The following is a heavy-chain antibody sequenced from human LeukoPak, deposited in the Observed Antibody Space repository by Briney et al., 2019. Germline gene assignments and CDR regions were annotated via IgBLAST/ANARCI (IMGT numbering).Heavy chain of an antibody. CDR1: GGSISNGNSY. J-gene: IGHJ4*02. CDR3: AREQRWLQSLDY. Sequence: PSETLSLTCTVSGGSISNGNSYWNWIRQPAGKGLEWIGRIHTSGTTNYNPSLKSRVTISVDTSKSQFSLNLNSVTAADTAVYYCAREQRWLQSLDYWGQGNLVTVSS. D-gene: IGHD5-24*01. CDR2: IHTSGTT. V-gene: IGHV4-61*02.